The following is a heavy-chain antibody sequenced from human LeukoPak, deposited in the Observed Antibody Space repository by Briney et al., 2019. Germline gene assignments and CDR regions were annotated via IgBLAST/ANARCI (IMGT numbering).Heavy chain of an antibody. J-gene: IGHJ4*02. V-gene: IGHV4-59*08. D-gene: IGHD3-9*01. CDR1: GGSISSYY. CDR2: IYYSGST. CDR3: ARLRYFDWLPSD. Sequence: SETLSLTCTVSGGSISSYYWSWIRRPPGKGLEWIGYIYYSGSTNYNPSLKSRVTISVDTSKNQFSLKLSSVTAADTAVYYCARLRYFDWLPSDWGQGTLVTVSS.